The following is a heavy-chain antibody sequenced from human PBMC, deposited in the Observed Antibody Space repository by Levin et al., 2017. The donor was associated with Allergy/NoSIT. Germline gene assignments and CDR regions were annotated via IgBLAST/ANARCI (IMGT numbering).Heavy chain of an antibody. V-gene: IGHV4-59*01. D-gene: IGHD6-13*01. CDR1: DVSIKTYY. CDR3: AKSRFSSSWYGAGMDV. CDR2: FDDSGTS. J-gene: IGHJ6*02. Sequence: PSETLSLICTVSDVSIKTYYWSWIRQSPGKGLEWIGYFDDSGTSDYNPSLKSRATISIDMSNNRFSLKLTSVTGADTAVYYCAKSRFSSSWYGAGMDVWGQGATVIVSS.